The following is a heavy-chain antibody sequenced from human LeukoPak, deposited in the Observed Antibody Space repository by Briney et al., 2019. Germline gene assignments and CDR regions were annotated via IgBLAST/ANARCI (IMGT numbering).Heavy chain of an antibody. CDR2: NYHSGST. J-gene: IGHJ4*02. D-gene: IGHD4-17*01. CDR1: GGSISSGGYS. CDR3: ARGLDGAGFDY. Sequence: SQTLSLTCAVSGGSISSGGYSWSWIRQPPGKGLEWIGYNYHSGSTYYNPSLKSRVTISVDRSKNQFSLKLSSVTAADTAVYYCARGLDGAGFDYWGQGTLVTVSS. V-gene: IGHV4-30-2*01.